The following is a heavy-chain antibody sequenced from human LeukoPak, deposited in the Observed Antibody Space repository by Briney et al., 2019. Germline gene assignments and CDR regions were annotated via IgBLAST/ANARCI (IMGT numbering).Heavy chain of an antibody. D-gene: IGHD3-9*01. CDR1: GFTFSSNW. CDR3: AKDPNYYDILTGYYTDAFDI. CDR2: INNDGSGA. J-gene: IGHJ3*02. V-gene: IGHV3-74*01. Sequence: GGSLRLSCAASGFTFSSNWMHWVRQAPGKGLVWVSRINNDGSGAIYADFVKGRFTISRDNAKNTLYLQMNSLRAEDTAVYYCAKDPNYYDILTGYYTDAFDIWGQGTMVTVSS.